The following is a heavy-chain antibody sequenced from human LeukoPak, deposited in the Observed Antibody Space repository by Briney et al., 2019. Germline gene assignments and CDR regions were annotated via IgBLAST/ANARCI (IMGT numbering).Heavy chain of an antibody. J-gene: IGHJ4*02. CDR1: GYTFTGYY. CDR2: INPNSGGT. V-gene: IGHV1-2*02. Sequence: GASVKVSCKASGYTFTGYYMHWVRQAPGQGLEWMGWINPNSGGTNYAQTFQGRVTMTRDTSINTAYMELSRLRSDDTAVYYCARVNSGYDASLDYWGQGTLVTVSS. D-gene: IGHD5-12*01. CDR3: ARVNSGYDASLDY.